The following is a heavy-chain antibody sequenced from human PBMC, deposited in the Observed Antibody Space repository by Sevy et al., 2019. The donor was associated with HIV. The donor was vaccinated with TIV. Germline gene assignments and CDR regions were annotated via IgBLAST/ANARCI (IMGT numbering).Heavy chain of an antibody. CDR1: GFTFSSYE. V-gene: IGHV3-48*03. CDR2: ISKSVTTI. Sequence: GGSLRLSCAASGFTFSSYEMNWGRQAPGKGLEWVSYISKSVTTISYSDSVRGRFSSARDNARNSLYMQMNSLRAEDTAVYYCARDLPPSATTVAHFDYWGQGTLVTVSS. J-gene: IGHJ4*02. CDR3: ARDLPPSATTVAHFDY. D-gene: IGHD4-17*01.